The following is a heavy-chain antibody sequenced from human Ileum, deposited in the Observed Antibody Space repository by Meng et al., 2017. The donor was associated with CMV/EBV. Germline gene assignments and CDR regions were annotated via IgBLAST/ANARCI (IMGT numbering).Heavy chain of an antibody. J-gene: IGHJ5*02. CDR2: IHHSGSN. CDR1: GGTFGDYY. CDR3: ARAQTNWIPLSIAARGEFDP. D-gene: IGHD6-6*01. V-gene: IGHV4-34*01. Sequence: LFKPTETLSLTSVVQGGTFGDYYCRWIRQPPVKGLDWSEKIHHSGSNDYNPSLNNRLIISVDTSKVQCSLRLSSVTAADTAVYYCARAQTNWIPLSIAARGEFDPWGQGILVTVSS.